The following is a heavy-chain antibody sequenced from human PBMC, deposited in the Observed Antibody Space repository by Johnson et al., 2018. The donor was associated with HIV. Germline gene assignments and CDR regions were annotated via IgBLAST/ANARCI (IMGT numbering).Heavy chain of an antibody. D-gene: IGHD6-13*01. J-gene: IGHJ3*02. CDR1: GFTVSSNY. V-gene: IGHV3-66*01. CDR2: IYSGGST. Sequence: VQLVESGGGLVQPGGSLRLSCAASGFTVSSNYMSWVRQAPGKGLEWVSIIYSGGSTYYADSVTGRSTISRDNSKNTLYLQMNSLRAEDTAVYYCAKDQWGSSWTNDAFDIWGQGTMVTVSS. CDR3: AKDQWGSSWTNDAFDI.